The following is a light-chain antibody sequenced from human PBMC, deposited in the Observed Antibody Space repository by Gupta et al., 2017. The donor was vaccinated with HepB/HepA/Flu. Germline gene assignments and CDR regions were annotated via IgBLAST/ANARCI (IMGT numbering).Light chain of an antibody. CDR1: QNILFDSDNKNY. CDR3: HQFYSSPFT. CDR2: WAS. J-gene: IGKJ4*01. V-gene: IGKV4-1*01. Sequence: DIVMTQSPASLAVSLGERPTITCKSSQNILFDSDNKNYLALYQQKPGQSPKLLIYWASIRESGVPDRFTGSGSGTDFTLTITSLQAEDAAVYYCHQFYSSPFTFGGGTKVEI.